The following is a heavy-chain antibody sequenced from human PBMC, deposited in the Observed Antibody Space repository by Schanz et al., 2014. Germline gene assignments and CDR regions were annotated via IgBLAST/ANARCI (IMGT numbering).Heavy chain of an antibody. D-gene: IGHD5-12*01. CDR3: ARAAYGGYTSTPLRY. Sequence: QVQLVQSGAEVKKPGASVKVSCKASGYTFTSYGISWVRQAPGQGLEWMGWISADNGNTNYAQRLQGRVTMTTDTSTSTAYMELRSLRSDDTAVYYCARAAYGGYTSTPLRYWGQGTLVTVSS. J-gene: IGHJ4*02. V-gene: IGHV1-18*01. CDR1: GYTFTSYG. CDR2: ISADNGNT.